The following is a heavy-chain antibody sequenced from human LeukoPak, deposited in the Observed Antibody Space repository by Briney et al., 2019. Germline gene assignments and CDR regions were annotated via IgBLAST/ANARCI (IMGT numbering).Heavy chain of an antibody. CDR2: ISVYNGNT. CDR1: GYTFTNYG. J-gene: IGHJ3*02. CDR3: ARGYDSSGYYFSDAFDI. D-gene: IGHD3-22*01. V-gene: IGHV1-18*01. Sequence: ASVKVSCKASGYTFTNYGISWVRQAPGQGLEWMGWISVYNGNTNYAQKLQGRVTMTTNTSTSTAYMELRSLRSDDTAVYYCARGYDSSGYYFSDAFDIWGQGTMVTVSS.